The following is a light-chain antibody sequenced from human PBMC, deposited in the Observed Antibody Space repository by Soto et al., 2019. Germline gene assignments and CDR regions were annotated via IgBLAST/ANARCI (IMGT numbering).Light chain of an antibody. CDR3: QQRSSWPLT. CDR2: DVS. V-gene: IGKV3-11*01. J-gene: IGKJ4*01. Sequence: EIVLTQSPATLSLSPGERATLSCRASQSVRTYLAWYQQKPGQAPRLLLHDVSDRATGIPARFSGSGSGTDFTLTISSLEPEDFSVYYCQQRSSWPLTFGGGTKVEIK. CDR1: QSVRTY.